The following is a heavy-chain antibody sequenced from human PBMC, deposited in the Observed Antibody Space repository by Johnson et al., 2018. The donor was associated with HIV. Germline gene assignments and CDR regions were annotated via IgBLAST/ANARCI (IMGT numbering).Heavy chain of an antibody. D-gene: IGHD1-7*01. CDR1: GFTFSISR. Sequence: AQLVEPGGGLVQPWRSLPLPCAASGFTFSISRMSWVRQAPGKGLSCVANIKQDGSEKYYLDSVKARFTISRDNAKNSLYLQRNSLRAEDTAVYYCARYEGNYVAFDIWGQGTMVTVSS. CDR2: IKQDGSEK. V-gene: IGHV3-7*05. J-gene: IGHJ3*02. CDR3: ARYEGNYVAFDI.